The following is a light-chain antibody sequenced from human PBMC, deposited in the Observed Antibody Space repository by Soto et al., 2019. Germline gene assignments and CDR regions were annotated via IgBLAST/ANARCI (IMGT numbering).Light chain of an antibody. J-gene: IGLJ2*01. V-gene: IGLV1-40*01. CDR1: SSNIGAGYA. Sequence: QSVLTQPPSVSGAPGQRVTISCSGSSSNIGAGYAVHWYQQFPGRVPKLLIYENTYRPSGVSDRFSASKSGTSASLAITGLQAEDEGDYYCQSYDSSLSGVIFGGGTKLTVL. CDR3: QSYDSSLSGVI. CDR2: ENT.